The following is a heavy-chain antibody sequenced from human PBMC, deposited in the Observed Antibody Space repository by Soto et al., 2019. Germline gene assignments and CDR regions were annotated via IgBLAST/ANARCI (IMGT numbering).Heavy chain of an antibody. CDR2: IIPIFGTA. CDR3: ARDTGIAARNYYYYYGMDV. V-gene: IGHV1-69*01. D-gene: IGHD6-6*01. J-gene: IGHJ6*02. CDR1: GGTFSSYA. Sequence: QVPLVQSGAEVKKPGSSVKVSCKASGGTFSSYAISWVRQAPGQGLEWMGGIIPIFGTANYAQKFQGGVTITADESTSTAYMELSSLRSEDTAVYYCARDTGIAARNYYYYYGMDVWGQGTTVTVSS.